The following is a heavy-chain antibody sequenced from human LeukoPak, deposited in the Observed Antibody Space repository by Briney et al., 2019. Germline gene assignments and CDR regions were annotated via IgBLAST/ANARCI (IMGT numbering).Heavy chain of an antibody. D-gene: IGHD2-2*03. J-gene: IGHJ3*02. CDR2: ISGSGGST. CDR3: ANGGTLGGYCSSTSCSDAFDI. V-gene: IGHV3-23*01. Sequence: GGSLRLSCAASGFTFSSYSMNWVRQAPGKGLEWVSAISGSGGSTYYADSVKGRFTISRDNSKNTLYLQMNSLRAEDTAVYYCANGGTLGGYCSSTSCSDAFDIWGQGTMVTVSS. CDR1: GFTFSSYS.